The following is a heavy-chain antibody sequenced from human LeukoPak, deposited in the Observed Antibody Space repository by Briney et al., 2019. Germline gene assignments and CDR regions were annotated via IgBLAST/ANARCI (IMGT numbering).Heavy chain of an antibody. CDR3: ARDYSRGDPDY. CDR2: ISAGNGNT. J-gene: IGHJ4*02. D-gene: IGHD6-19*01. V-gene: IGHV1-18*01. CDR1: GYTFTKYG. Sequence: ASVKVSCKASGYTFTKYGIIWARLAPGQGLEWMGWISAGNGNTNYAQKLQGRVTMTTDTSTSTAYMELRSLRSDDTAVYYCARDYSRGDPDYWGQGTLVTVSS.